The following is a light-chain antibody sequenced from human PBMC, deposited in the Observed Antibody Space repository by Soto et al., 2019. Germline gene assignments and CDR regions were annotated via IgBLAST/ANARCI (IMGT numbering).Light chain of an antibody. V-gene: IGKV3-20*01. J-gene: IGKJ2*01. CDR1: QSVSGTY. CDR2: GAS. Sequence: EIVLTQSPGTLSLSPGERATLSCRASQSVSGTYLAWYQHRSGQAPRLLIYGASNRATGIPDRFSGYGSGTDFTLTVSRLEPEDFAVYYCQQFVMSPPGYTFGQGTKLEIK. CDR3: QQFVMSPPGYT.